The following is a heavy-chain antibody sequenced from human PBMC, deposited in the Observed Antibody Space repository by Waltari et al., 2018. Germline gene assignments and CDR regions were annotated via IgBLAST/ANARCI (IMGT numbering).Heavy chain of an antibody. CDR3: ARSYSSSFVAADDAFDI. J-gene: IGHJ3*02. CDR1: GYTFTGYY. V-gene: IGHV1-2*02. CDR2: INPNSGGT. D-gene: IGHD6-6*01. Sequence: QVQLVQSGAEVKKPGASVKVSCKASGYTFTGYYMHWVRQAPGQGLEWMGWINPNSGGTNYAQKFQGRVTMTRDTSISTAYMELSRLKSDDTAVYYCARSYSSSFVAADDAFDIWGQGTMVTVSS.